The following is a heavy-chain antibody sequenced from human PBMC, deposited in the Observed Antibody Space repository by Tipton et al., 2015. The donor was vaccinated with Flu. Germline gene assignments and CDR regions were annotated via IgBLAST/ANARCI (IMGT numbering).Heavy chain of an antibody. CDR3: AKETPLGCRKYYYYGMDV. J-gene: IGHJ6*02. Sequence: AVSGFTFSSYWMSWVRQAPGKGLEWVSAISGSGGSTYYADSVKGRFTISRDNSKNTLYLQMNSLRAEDTAVYYCAKETPLGCRKYYYYGMDVWGQGTSVPVSS. CDR1: GFTFSSYW. D-gene: IGHD2-15*01. V-gene: IGHV3-23*01. CDR2: ISGSGGST.